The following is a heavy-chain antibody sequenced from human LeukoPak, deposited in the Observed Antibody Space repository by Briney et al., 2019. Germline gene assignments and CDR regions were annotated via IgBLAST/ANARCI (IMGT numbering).Heavy chain of an antibody. J-gene: IGHJ6*02. CDR3: VREVSMVRGVITFYHYNGMDV. V-gene: IGHV1-18*01. CDR2: ISSGGNT. D-gene: IGHD3-10*01. Sequence: ASVKVSCKATGYIFSNYGISWVRQAPGHGLEWMGWISSGGNTNYAPKFQDRATMTTDTSTSTAYMELRSLRFDDTAVYYCVREVSMVRGVITFYHYNGMDVWGQGTAVTVSS. CDR1: GYIFSNYG.